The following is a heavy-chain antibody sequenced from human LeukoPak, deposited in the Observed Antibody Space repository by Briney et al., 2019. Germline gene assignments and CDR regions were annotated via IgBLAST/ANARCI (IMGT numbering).Heavy chain of an antibody. D-gene: IGHD6-19*01. Sequence: ASVKVSCKASGYTFTSYGISWVRQAPGQGLEWMGWISAYNGNTNYAQKLQGRVTMTTDTSTSTAYMELRSLRSDDTAVYYCARWGVSVQRIIAVAGTWFDPWGQGTLVTVSS. J-gene: IGHJ5*02. CDR2: ISAYNGNT. CDR1: GYTFTSYG. CDR3: ARWGVSVQRIIAVAGTWFDP. V-gene: IGHV1-18*01.